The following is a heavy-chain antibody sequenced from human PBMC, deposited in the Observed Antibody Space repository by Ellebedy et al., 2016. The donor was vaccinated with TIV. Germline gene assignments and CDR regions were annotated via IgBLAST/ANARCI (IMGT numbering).Heavy chain of an antibody. CDR3: ASMPIAVAGALRY. CDR2: ISAYNGNT. CDR1: GYTFTSYG. D-gene: IGHD6-19*01. V-gene: IGHV1-18*01. Sequence: AASVKVSCKASGYTFTSYGISWVRQAPGQGLEWMGWISAYNGNTNYAQKLQGRVTMTTDTSTSTVYMELSSLRSEDTAVYYCASMPIAVAGALRYWGQGTLVTVSS. J-gene: IGHJ4*02.